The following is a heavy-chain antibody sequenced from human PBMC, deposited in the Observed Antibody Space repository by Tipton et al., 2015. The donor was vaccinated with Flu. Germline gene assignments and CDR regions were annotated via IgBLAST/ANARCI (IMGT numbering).Heavy chain of an antibody. CDR1: GFTLSNYW. CDR3: ARAWAAAGSA. J-gene: IGHJ5*02. V-gene: IGHV3-7*01. Sequence: SLRLSCAASGFTLSNYWMTWVRQAPGKGLEWVANINQGGSQIHYVDSVKGRFTISRDNDRNMVFLQMNSLRVEDTAVYYCARAWAAAGSAWGQGTLVTVSS. D-gene: IGHD6-13*01. CDR2: INQGGSQI.